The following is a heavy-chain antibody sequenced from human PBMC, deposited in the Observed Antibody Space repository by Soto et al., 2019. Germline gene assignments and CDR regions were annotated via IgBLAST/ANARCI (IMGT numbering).Heavy chain of an antibody. D-gene: IGHD1-26*01. Sequence: ASVKVSCKASGYTFTGHYIHWVRQAPEQGPEWMGEIGPESGATRYAQRFQGRVTMTRDMSITTVYMELNNLSPDDTAVYYCGRGRSGQIVVFYWGQGTLVTVSS. CDR1: GYTFTGHY. J-gene: IGHJ4*02. CDR2: IGPESGAT. V-gene: IGHV1-2*02. CDR3: GRGRSGQIVVFY.